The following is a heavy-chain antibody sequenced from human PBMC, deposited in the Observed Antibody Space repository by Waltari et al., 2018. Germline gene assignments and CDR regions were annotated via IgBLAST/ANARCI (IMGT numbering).Heavy chain of an antibody. CDR2: IYTRGSP. CDR1: GGSISSGSYY. D-gene: IGHD3-3*01. CDR3: ARDPYDEFWSGHTSYYGMDV. J-gene: IGHJ6*02. V-gene: IGHV4-61*02. Sequence: QVQLQESGPGLVKPSQTLSLTSTVSGGSISSGSYYWSWIRQPAGKGRGWIGRIYTRGSPNSNPSHKSRVTISADTSKNQFARKRSSGTAADTAVYYCARDPYDEFWSGHTSYYGMDVWGQGTTVTVSS.